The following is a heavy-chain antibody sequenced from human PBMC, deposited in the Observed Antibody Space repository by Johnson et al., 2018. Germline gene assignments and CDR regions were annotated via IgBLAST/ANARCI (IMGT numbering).Heavy chain of an antibody. Sequence: VQLVQSGGGLVQPGGSLRLSCAASGFTFSSYAMSWVRQAPGKGLEWVSAISGSGGSTYYADSVKGRFTISRDNSKNTLYLQMNSLRAEDTAVYYCAKVVTMSSSAKHDAFDIWGQGTMVTVSS. V-gene: IGHV3-23*04. CDR3: AKVVTMSSSAKHDAFDI. CDR1: GFTFSSYA. CDR2: ISGSGGST. J-gene: IGHJ3*02. D-gene: IGHD3-22*01.